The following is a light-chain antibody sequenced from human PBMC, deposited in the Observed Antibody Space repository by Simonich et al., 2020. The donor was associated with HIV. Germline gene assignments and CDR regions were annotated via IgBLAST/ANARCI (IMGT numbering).Light chain of an antibody. CDR2: WSS. CDR3: QQYYSTPPT. CDR1: QSVLYSSNNKNY. V-gene: IGKV4-1*01. Sequence: DIVMTQSPDSLAVSLGERATINCKSSQSVLYSSNNKNYLAWYQQKPGQPPNLLISWSSTREAGVPDRFSGRGSGTDFTLTISSLQAEDVAVYFCQQYYSTPPTFGQGTKVEIK. J-gene: IGKJ1*01.